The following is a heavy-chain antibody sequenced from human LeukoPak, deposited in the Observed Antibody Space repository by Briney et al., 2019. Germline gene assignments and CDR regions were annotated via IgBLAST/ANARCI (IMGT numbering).Heavy chain of an antibody. Sequence: SVKVSCKASGGTFSSYAISWVRQAPGQGLEWMGGIIPIFGTANYAQKFQGRVTITTDESTSTAYMELSSLRSEDTAVYYCARGPLQHCSSTSCPSLIMIAYFDYWGQGTLVTVSS. V-gene: IGHV1-69*05. CDR3: ARGPLQHCSSTSCPSLIMIAYFDY. J-gene: IGHJ4*02. CDR1: GGTFSSYA. CDR2: IIPIFGTA. D-gene: IGHD2-2*01.